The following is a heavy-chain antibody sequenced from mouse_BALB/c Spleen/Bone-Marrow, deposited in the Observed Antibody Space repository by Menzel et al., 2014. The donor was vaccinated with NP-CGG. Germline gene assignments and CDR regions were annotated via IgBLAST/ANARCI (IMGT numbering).Heavy chain of an antibody. CDR1: GYTFTSYW. Sequence: VQLQQSGTVLARPGASVKMSCKASGYTFTSYWLHWVKQRPGQGLEWIGAIYPGNSDTSYNQKFKGKAKLTAVTSTSTAYMELSSLTNEDSAVYCCTGGKDYYAMDYWGQGTSVTVSS. CDR2: IYPGNSDT. CDR3: TGGKDYYAMDY. D-gene: IGHD1-3*01. V-gene: IGHV1-5*01. J-gene: IGHJ4*01.